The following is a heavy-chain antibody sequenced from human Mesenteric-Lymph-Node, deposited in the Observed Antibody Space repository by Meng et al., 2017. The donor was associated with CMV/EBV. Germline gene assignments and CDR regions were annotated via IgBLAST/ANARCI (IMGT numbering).Heavy chain of an antibody. CDR3: ATGLMSAFEI. CDR2: ISSSSSYI. D-gene: IGHD2-8*01. J-gene: IGHJ3*02. CDR1: GVTFNSET. V-gene: IGHV3-21*01. Sequence: GESLKISCAASGVTFNSETMSWVRQAPGKGLEWVSSISSSSSYIYYADSVKGRFTISRDNAKNSLYLQMNSLRAEDTAVYYCATGLMSAFEIWGQGTMVTVSS.